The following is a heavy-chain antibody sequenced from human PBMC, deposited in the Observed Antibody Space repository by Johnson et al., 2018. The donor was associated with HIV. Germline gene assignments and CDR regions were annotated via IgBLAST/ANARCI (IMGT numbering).Heavy chain of an antibody. CDR1: GFSFSSYA. J-gene: IGHJ3*02. Sequence: LVESGGGVVQPGGPLRLSCAASGFSFSSYALTWVRQAPGKGLEWVSGISGRGVSTYYADSVKGRFTISRDNFTNTLYLQINSLRDEDTAVYCCARPYILLQLVSAFDIWGQGTMVTVSS. CDR2: ISGRGVST. CDR3: ARPYILLQLVSAFDI. V-gene: IGHV3-23*04. D-gene: IGHD6-6*01.